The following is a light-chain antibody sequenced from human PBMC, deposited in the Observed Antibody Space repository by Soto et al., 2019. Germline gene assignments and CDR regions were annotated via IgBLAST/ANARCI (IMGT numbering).Light chain of an antibody. CDR1: QSVSSNF. CDR2: GAS. J-gene: IGKJ1*01. V-gene: IGKV3-20*01. CDR3: HHYGSPPCT. Sequence: DIVLTQSPGTLSLSPGERATLSCRASQSVSSNFLAWYQQKPGQAPRLLFYGASSRATDLPDRFSGSGSGTDFTLTISRLEPEDFAVYYCHHYGSPPCTFGQGTKGEIK.